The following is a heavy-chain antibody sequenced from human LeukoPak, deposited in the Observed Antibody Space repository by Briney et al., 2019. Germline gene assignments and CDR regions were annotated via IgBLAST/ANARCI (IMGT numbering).Heavy chain of an antibody. V-gene: IGHV4-39*01. CDR1: GGSISSSRYY. CDR2: IYYIESP. J-gene: IGHJ5*02. D-gene: IGHD3-10*01. Sequence: SETLSLTCTVSGGSISSSRYYWGWIRQPPGEVLECIGNIYYIESPYYNPSLQIRLTLSVDTSNNQFSLKLRSVTGADTAVYYCARRVWLYGWGSMNWFGPWGQGTLVTLSS. CDR3: ARRVWLYGWGSMNWFGP.